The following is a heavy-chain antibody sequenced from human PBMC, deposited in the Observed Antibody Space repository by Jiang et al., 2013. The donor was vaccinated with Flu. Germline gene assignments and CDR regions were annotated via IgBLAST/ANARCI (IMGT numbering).Heavy chain of an antibody. CDR2: TYYRSRWYY. V-gene: IGHV6-1*01. CDR1: GDSVSNNNAA. J-gene: IGHJ6*02. Sequence: QTLSLTCAISGDSVSNNNAAWTWIRQSPSRGLEWLGRTYYRSRWYYDYAVSVKSRTVINADTSKNQFSLHLKYVTPEDTAVYYCTRGLSYGDNGMDVWGQGTTVTV. D-gene: IGHD5-24*01. CDR3: TRGLSYGDNGMDV.